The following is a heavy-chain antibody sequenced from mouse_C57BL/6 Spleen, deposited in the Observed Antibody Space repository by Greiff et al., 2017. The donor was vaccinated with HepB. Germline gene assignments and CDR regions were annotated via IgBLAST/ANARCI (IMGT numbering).Heavy chain of an antibody. CDR1: GYTFTSYD. V-gene: IGHV1-85*01. D-gene: IGHD2-3*01. J-gene: IGHJ1*03. CDR2: LYPRDGST. Sequence: VQLQQSGPELVKPGASVKLSCKASGYTFTSYDINWVKQRPGPGLEWIGWLYPRDGSTKYNEKFKGKATLTVDTSSRTAYMELHSLTSEDSAVYFCARGGLLREDWYFDVWGTGTTVTVSS. CDR3: ARGGLLREDWYFDV.